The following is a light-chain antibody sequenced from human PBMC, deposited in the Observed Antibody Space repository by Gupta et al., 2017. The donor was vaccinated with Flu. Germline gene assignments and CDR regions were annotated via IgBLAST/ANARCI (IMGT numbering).Light chain of an antibody. CDR3: QQDDNLLLT. CDR2: WAS. CDR1: QTILHSSNNKNY. J-gene: IGKJ4*01. Sequence: DIVMTQSPESLAVSLGEEATINCKSSQTILHSSNNKNYLAWYQHKAGQSPKLLIYWASTRDSGVPDRFTGGGSGTEFTLTINSLQAEDVAVYYCQQDDNLLLTFGGGTKVEI. V-gene: IGKV4-1*01.